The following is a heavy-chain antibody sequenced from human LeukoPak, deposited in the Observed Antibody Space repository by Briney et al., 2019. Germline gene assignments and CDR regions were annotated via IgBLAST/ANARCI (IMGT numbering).Heavy chain of an antibody. J-gene: IGHJ6*04. Sequence: SETLSLTCTVSGGSISSYYWSWIRQAPGKGLEWIGYLYNSGSTNYNPSLKSRVTISADTSKNQISLKLSSVTAADTAVYYCARLSSWYCVWGKGTTVTVSS. CDR2: LYNSGST. CDR1: GGSISSYY. CDR3: ARLSSWYCV. V-gene: IGHV4-59*01. D-gene: IGHD6-13*01.